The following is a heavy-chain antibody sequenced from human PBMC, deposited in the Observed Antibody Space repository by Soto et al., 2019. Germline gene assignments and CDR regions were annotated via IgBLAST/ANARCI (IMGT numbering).Heavy chain of an antibody. Sequence: QVQLVDSGGGVVQPGRSLRLSCAASGFTFSSYGMHWVRQAPGKGLEWVAVIWYDGSNKYYEDSVKGRFTISRDNSKNTLYLQMNRLGAEDTAVYYCARDVSSSSEGHFDYWGQGTLVTVSS. V-gene: IGHV3-33*01. J-gene: IGHJ4*02. D-gene: IGHD6-6*01. CDR1: GFTFSSYG. CDR2: IWYDGSNK. CDR3: ARDVSSSSEGHFDY.